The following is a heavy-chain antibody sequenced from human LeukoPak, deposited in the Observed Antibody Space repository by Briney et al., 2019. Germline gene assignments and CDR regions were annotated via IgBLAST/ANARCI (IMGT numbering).Heavy chain of an antibody. CDR3: AKSLSSGSYSSDFDY. D-gene: IGHD3-10*01. CDR1: GFTFDDYA. Sequence: PGRSLRLSCAASGFTFDDYAMHWVRQAPGKGLEWVSGISWNSGSIGYADSVKGRFTISRDNPKNSLYLQMNSLRAEDTALYYCAKSLSSGSYSSDFDYWGQGTLVTVSS. CDR2: ISWNSGSI. V-gene: IGHV3-9*01. J-gene: IGHJ4*02.